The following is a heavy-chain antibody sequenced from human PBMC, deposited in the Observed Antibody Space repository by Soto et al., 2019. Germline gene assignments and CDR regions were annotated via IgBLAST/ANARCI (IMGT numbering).Heavy chain of an antibody. CDR2: IYYNGNN. V-gene: IGHV4-30-4*01. CDR1: GAYLSSGDYY. D-gene: IGHD2-21*02. Sequence: QVQLQESGPGLVKPSQTLSLTCIVSGAYLSSGDYYWSWIRQPPGKGLEWIAFIYYNGNNFYNPSLKRRVTIAIDTSNNQFSLTVRSVTAADTAVYYCARERRGGDANGGVDYWGQGTLVTVSS. CDR3: ARERRGGDANGGVDY. J-gene: IGHJ4*02.